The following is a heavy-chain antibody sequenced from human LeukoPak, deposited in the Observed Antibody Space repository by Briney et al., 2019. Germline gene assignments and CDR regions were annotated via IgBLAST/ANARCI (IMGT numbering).Heavy chain of an antibody. CDR2: IYYSGST. V-gene: IGHV4-39*07. Sequence: SETLSLTCTVSGGSISSSSYYWGWIRQPPGKGLEWIGSIYYSGSTYYNPSLKSRVTISVDTSKNQFSLKLSSVTAADTAVYYCARGAYDILTGYYTPVGYWGQGTLVTVSS. J-gene: IGHJ4*02. CDR1: GGSISSSSYY. CDR3: ARGAYDILTGYYTPVGY. D-gene: IGHD3-9*01.